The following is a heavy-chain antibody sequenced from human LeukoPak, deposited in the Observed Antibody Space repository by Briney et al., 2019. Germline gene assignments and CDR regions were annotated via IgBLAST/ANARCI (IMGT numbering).Heavy chain of an antibody. CDR1: GASFESHY. D-gene: IGHD4-23*01. J-gene: IGHJ4*02. V-gene: IGHV4-59*11. CDR2: YFDTGST. CDR3: VRTGWELLTT. Sequence: SETLSLTCNVSGASFESHYWTWIRQTPDKRLEWIGYYFDTGSTDYNPSLKSRVTMSVDRSKNQFFLSLKSVTAADTAVYYCVRTGWELLTTWGPGTPVTISS.